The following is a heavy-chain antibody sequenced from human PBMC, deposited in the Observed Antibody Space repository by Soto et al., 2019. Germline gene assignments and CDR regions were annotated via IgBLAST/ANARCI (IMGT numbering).Heavy chain of an antibody. CDR3: TTALWFGELSFKTYYYYYGMDV. CDR2: IKSKTDGGTT. D-gene: IGHD3-10*01. J-gene: IGHJ6*02. CDR1: GFTFSNAC. Sequence: PGGSMRLSCAASGFTFSNACMNWVRQAPGKGLEWVGRIKSKTDGGTTDYAAPVKGRFTISRDDSKNTLYLQMNSLKTEDTAVYYCTTALWFGELSFKTYYYYYGMDVWGQGTTVTVSS. V-gene: IGHV3-15*07.